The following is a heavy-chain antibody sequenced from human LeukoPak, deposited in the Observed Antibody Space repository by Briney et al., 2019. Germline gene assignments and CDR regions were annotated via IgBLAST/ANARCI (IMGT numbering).Heavy chain of an antibody. J-gene: IGHJ6*04. D-gene: IGHD3-22*01. V-gene: IGHV3-48*03. CDR2: ISSSGSTI. CDR3: AELGITMIRGV. CDR1: GFTFSSYE. Sequence: GGSLRLSCAASGFTFSSYEMNWVRQAPGKGLEWVSYISSSGSTIYYADSVKGRFTISRDNAKNSLYLQMNSLRAEDTAVHYCAELGITMIRGVWGKGTTVTISS.